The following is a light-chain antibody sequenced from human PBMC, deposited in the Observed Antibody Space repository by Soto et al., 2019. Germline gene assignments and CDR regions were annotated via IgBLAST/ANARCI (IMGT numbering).Light chain of an antibody. CDR1: QYIHNY. V-gene: IGKV1-5*03. J-gene: IGKJ1*01. CDR3: QQSNNYPWT. Sequence: DIQMTQSPSTLSASVGDRVTITCRASQYIHNYLAWYQQKPGEAPKLLIYEAANLASGIPSRFSGSGTGTAFTLTISSLQPDDFAAYYCQQSNNYPWTFGQGTRVEI. CDR2: EAA.